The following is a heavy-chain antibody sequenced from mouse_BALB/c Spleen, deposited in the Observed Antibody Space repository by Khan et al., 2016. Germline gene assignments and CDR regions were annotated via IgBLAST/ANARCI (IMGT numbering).Heavy chain of an antibody. J-gene: IGHJ3*01. CDR1: GYSITSDYA. CDR3: AINWDEEDY. CDR2: ISYSGST. V-gene: IGHV3-2*02. D-gene: IGHD4-1*02. Sequence: EVQLQESGPGLVKPSQSLSLTCTVTGYSITSDYAWNWIRQFPGNKLEWMGYISYSGSTSYNPSLKSRISITRDTSKNQFFLQLNSVTTEDTATYYCAINWDEEDYWDQGTLVTVSA.